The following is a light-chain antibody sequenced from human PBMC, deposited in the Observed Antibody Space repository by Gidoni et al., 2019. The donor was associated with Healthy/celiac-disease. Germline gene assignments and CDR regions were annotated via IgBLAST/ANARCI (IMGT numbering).Light chain of an antibody. CDR1: QSLGTF. Sequence: PATLSLSPGERATLSCRASQSLGTFLVWYQHKPGQAPRLLIYGASTRSTGVPARFSGAGSGTDFTLTIASLEPEDFAIYYCQQRGRWPLTFXGXTRVEI. CDR3: QQRGRWPLT. CDR2: GAS. J-gene: IGKJ4*01. V-gene: IGKV3-11*01.